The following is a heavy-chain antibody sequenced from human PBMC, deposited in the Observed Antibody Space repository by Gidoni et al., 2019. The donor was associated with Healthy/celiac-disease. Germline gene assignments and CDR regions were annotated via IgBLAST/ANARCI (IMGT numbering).Heavy chain of an antibody. Sequence: VQLVESGGGLVKPGGSLRLSCAASGFTFSSYSMNWVRQAPGKGLEWVSSISSSSSYIYYADSVKGRFTISRDNAKNSLYLQMNSLRAEDTAVYYCARGFYDGFGFDYWGQGTLVTVSS. CDR3: ARGFYDGFGFDY. V-gene: IGHV3-21*01. CDR2: ISSSSSYI. J-gene: IGHJ4*02. CDR1: GFTFSSYS. D-gene: IGHD3-22*01.